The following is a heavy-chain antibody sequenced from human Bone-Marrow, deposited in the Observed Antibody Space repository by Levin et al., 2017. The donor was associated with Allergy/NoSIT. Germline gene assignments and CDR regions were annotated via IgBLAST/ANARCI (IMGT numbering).Heavy chain of an antibody. D-gene: IGHD2-15*01. Sequence: WASVKVSCKASGYTFTSYDINWVRQATGQGLEWMGWMNPNSGNTGYAQKFQGRVTMTRNTSISTAYMELSSLRSEDTAVYYCARGLISRSTGIVVVVAATVPYYYGMDVWGQGTTVTVSS. V-gene: IGHV1-8*01. CDR3: ARGLISRSTGIVVVVAATVPYYYGMDV. J-gene: IGHJ6*02. CDR1: GYTFTSYD. CDR2: MNPNSGNT.